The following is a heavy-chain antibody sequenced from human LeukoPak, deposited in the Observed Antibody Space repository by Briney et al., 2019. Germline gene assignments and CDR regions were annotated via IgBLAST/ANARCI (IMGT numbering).Heavy chain of an antibody. V-gene: IGHV3-21*01. D-gene: IGHD3-16*02. J-gene: IGHJ4*02. CDR2: ISSSSSYI. CDR3: ARDSSLIDSSPEFDY. Sequence: GSLILSCAASGFTFSSYSMNWVRQAPGKGLEWVSSISSSSSYIYYADSVKGRFTISRDNAKNSLYLQMNSLRAEDTAVYYCARDSSLIDSSPEFDYWGQGTLVTVSS. CDR1: GFTFSSYS.